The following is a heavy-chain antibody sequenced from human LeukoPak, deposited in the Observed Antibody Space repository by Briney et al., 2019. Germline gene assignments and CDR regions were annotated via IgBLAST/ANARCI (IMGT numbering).Heavy chain of an antibody. Sequence: GGSLRLSCAASGFTFSSYSMNWVRQAPGKGLEWVSSISSSSSYIYYAGSVKGRFTISRDNAKNSLYLQMNSLRAEDTAVYYCARDGDWNDGSAFDIWGQGTMVTVSS. J-gene: IGHJ3*02. CDR2: ISSSSSYI. V-gene: IGHV3-21*01. CDR3: ARDGDWNDGSAFDI. D-gene: IGHD1-1*01. CDR1: GFTFSSYS.